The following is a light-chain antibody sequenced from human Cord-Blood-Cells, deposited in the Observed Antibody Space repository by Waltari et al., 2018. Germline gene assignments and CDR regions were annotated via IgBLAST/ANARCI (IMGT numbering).Light chain of an antibody. Sequence: QSALTQPASVSGSPGQSITISCTGTSSDVGGYNYVSWYQQHPGKAPKLRIYDVSNRPSGVPNRFSCSKSGKSASLTISGLQAEDEADYYCSSYTSSSTWVFGGGTKLTVL. CDR2: DVS. V-gene: IGLV2-14*03. CDR3: SSYTSSSTWV. J-gene: IGLJ3*02. CDR1: SSDVGGYNY.